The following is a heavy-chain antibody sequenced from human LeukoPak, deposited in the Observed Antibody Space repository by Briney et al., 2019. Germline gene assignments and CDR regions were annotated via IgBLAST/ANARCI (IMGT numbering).Heavy chain of an antibody. CDR3: ARVSTYHDSLTGYYEPFAY. CDR2: IIPIHGIA. D-gene: IGHD3-9*01. J-gene: IGHJ4*02. Sequence: SVKVSCKASGGTFSSHAISWVRQAPGQGLEWMGRIIPIHGIANYAQKFQGRLTLTGDASTSTAYMELRSLSSEDTAVYYCARVSTYHDSLTGYYEPFAYWGQGTVVAVSS. V-gene: IGHV1-69*04. CDR1: GGTFSSHA.